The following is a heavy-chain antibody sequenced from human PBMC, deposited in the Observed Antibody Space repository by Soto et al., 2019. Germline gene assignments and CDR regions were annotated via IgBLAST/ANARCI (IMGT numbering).Heavy chain of an antibody. CDR2: VSGYKPHT. CDR1: GYTFSNCG. J-gene: IGHJ4*02. Sequence: ASVKVSCKTSGYTFSNCGVTCVRQAPGQGPEWVGWVSGYKPHTNYAQKFQDRVTLTTDKSRRTEYTELTGLRSDDKDVYLCARERKWEQIPYWGQGTQVTVSS. V-gene: IGHV1-18*01. CDR3: ARERKWEQIPY. D-gene: IGHD1-26*01.